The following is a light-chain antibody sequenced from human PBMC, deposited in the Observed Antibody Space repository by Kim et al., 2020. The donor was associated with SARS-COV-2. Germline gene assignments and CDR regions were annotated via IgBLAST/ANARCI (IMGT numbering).Light chain of an antibody. CDR1: QGISSY. CDR3: QRVNTYPYT. Sequence: DIQLTQSPSFLSASVGERVTITCRASQGISSYLAWYQQKPGKAPKLLLSAASTLQSGVPSRFSGSGSGTEFTLTVTSLQPEDFATYYCQRVNTYPYTFGQGTKLEIK. CDR2: AAS. V-gene: IGKV1-9*01. J-gene: IGKJ2*01.